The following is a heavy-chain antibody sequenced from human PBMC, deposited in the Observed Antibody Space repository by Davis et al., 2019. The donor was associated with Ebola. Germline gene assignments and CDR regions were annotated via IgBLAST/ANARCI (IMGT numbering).Heavy chain of an antibody. Sequence: ASVKVSCKASGYTFISYGITWVRQAPGQGLEWMGWISAYNGDTSYAQKFQGRATMTTDTSTSTAYMELRSLRSDDTAVYYCSRAQFPTTSDHWGQGTLVTVSS. V-gene: IGHV1-18*04. J-gene: IGHJ4*02. CDR1: GYTFISYG. CDR3: SRAQFPTTSDH. D-gene: IGHD1-1*01. CDR2: ISAYNGDT.